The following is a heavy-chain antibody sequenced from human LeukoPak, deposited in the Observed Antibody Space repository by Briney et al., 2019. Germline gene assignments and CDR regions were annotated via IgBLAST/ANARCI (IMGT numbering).Heavy chain of an antibody. J-gene: IGHJ4*02. CDR3: ARDDVGPAAIRRGPFDY. Sequence: GGSLRLSCAASGFTFSSYSMNWVRQAPGKGLEWVSSISSSSSCIYYADSVKGRFTISRDNAKNSLYLRMNSLRAEDTAVYYCARDDVGPAAIRRGPFDYWGQGTLVTVSS. CDR1: GFTFSSYS. D-gene: IGHD2-2*02. V-gene: IGHV3-21*01. CDR2: ISSSSSCI.